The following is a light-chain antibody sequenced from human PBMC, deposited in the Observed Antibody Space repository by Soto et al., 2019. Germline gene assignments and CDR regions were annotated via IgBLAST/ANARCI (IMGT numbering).Light chain of an antibody. CDR1: QCVSRSY. V-gene: IGKV3-20*01. CDR2: GAS. J-gene: IGKJ1*01. CDR3: QQYGSSSWT. Sequence: SMSTGERATLSCRASQCVSRSYLAWYQQKPGQAPRLLIYGASSRATGIPDRFSGRGSGTYFTLTISRLDPEDFAVYYCQQYGSSSWTFDQGTNIDIK.